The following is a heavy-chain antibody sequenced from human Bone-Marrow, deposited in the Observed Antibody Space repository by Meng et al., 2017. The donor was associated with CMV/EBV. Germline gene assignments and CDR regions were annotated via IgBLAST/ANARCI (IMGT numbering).Heavy chain of an antibody. CDR1: GGSISSSSYY. Sequence: SEPLSLTCTVSGGSISSSSYYWGWIRQPPGKGLEWIGSIYYSGSTYYNPSLKSRVTISVDTSKNQFSLKLSSVTAADTAVYYCARDRWGSGSYGEGEFDYWGQGTLVTSPQ. J-gene: IGHJ4*02. CDR3: ARDRWGSGSYGEGEFDY. CDR2: IYYSGST. D-gene: IGHD1-26*01. V-gene: IGHV4-39*07.